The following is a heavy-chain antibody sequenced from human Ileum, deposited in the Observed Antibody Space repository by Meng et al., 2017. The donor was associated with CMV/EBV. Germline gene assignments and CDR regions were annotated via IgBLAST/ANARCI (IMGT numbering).Heavy chain of an antibody. CDR3: AKEYSSGLYYFDY. V-gene: IGHV3-30*02. D-gene: IGHD6-19*01. J-gene: IGHJ4*02. Sequence: VHLVESGGGVVEPGGSLRLSCAASGFTFSGYGMHWVRQAPDQGLEWMAFIRYDGTNKDYADSVKGRFTISRDNSKNTLYLQMNSLRAEDTAVYYCAKEYSSGLYYFDYWGQGTLVTVSS. CDR1: GFTFSGYG. CDR2: IRYDGTNK.